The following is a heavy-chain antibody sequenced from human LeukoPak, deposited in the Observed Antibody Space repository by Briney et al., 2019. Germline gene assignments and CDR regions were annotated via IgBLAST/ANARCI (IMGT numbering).Heavy chain of an antibody. V-gene: IGHV3-23*01. J-gene: IGHJ4*02. CDR2: ISGSGGST. CDR3: AKRNGFSSGYFDS. D-gene: IGHD1-1*01. CDR1: GFNFNSYA. Sequence: GFLRLSWATSGFNFNSYALGGGRPGPRKGLEWVPGISGSGGSTHYADSVKGRFTISRDISKSTVYLQINSLRADDTAVYFCAKRNGFSSGYFDSWGQGTLVTVSS.